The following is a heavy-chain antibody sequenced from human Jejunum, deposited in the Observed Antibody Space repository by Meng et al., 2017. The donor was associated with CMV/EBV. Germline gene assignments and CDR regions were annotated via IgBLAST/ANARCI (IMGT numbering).Heavy chain of an antibody. CDR2: LGGSGDRT. D-gene: IGHD4-17*01. J-gene: IGHJ4*02. CDR3: AKGLYTTVTHTIDY. Sequence: SRCNFSSYAMAWVRQAPGKGLEWVSGLGGSGDRTYYGDSVKGRFTISRDNSRNTLHLQMNSLRAEDTAVYYCAKGLYTTVTHTIDYWGQGTLVTVSS. V-gene: IGHV3-23*01. CDR1: RCNFSSYA.